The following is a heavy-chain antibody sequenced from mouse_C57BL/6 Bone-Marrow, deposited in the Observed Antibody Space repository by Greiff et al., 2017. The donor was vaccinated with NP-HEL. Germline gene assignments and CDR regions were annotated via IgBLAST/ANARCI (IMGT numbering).Heavy chain of an antibody. CDR2: ISNLAYSI. V-gene: IGHV5-15*04. D-gene: IGHD1-1*01. CDR3: ARQDYYGSSYWFAY. Sequence: EVMLVESGGGLVQPGGSLKLSCAASGFTFSDYGMAWVRQAPRKGPEWVAFISNLAYSIYYADTVTGRFTISRENAKNTLYLEMSSLRSEDTAMYYCARQDYYGSSYWFAYWGQGTLVTVSA. J-gene: IGHJ3*01. CDR1: GFTFSDYG.